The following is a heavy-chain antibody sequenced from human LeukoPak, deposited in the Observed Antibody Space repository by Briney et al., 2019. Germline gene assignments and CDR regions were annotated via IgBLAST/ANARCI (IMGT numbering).Heavy chain of an antibody. CDR1: GGSFSGYY. CDR3: ARATQWLDYYYGMDV. J-gene: IGHJ6*02. CDR2: INHSGST. V-gene: IGHV4-34*01. D-gene: IGHD6-19*01. Sequence: SETLSLTWAFYGGSFSGYYWSWIRQPPGKGLEWIGEINHSGSTNYNPSLKSRVTISVDKSKNQFSLKLSSVTAADTAVYYCARATQWLDYYYGMDVWGQGTTVTVSS.